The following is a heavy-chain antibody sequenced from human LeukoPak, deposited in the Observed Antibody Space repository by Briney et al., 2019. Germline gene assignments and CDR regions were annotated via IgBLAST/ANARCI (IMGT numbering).Heavy chain of an antibody. CDR3: ARDGGAGYCSGGSCYRFFNWFDP. CDR1: GGSFSGYY. CDR2: INHSGST. J-gene: IGHJ5*02. V-gene: IGHV4-34*01. D-gene: IGHD2-15*01. Sequence: SETLSLTCAVYGGSFSGYYWSWIRQPPGKGLEWIGEINHSGSTNYNPSLKSRVTISVDTSKNQFSLKLSSVTAADTAVYYCARDGGAGYCSGGSCYRFFNWFDPWGQGTLVTVSS.